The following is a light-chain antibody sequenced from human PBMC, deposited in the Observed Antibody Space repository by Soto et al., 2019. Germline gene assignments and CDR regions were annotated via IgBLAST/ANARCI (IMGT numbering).Light chain of an antibody. V-gene: IGLV1-51*01. CDR3: GTWDSSLSVVV. J-gene: IGLJ2*01. CDR1: SSNIGKNY. Sequence: QSVLTQPPSVSAAPGQKVTISCSGSSSNIGKNYVSWYQQLPGTAPKLLIYDNNKRPSGIPDRFSGSKSGTSATLGITGLQIGDEADYYCGTWDSSLSVVVFGGGTKLTVL. CDR2: DNN.